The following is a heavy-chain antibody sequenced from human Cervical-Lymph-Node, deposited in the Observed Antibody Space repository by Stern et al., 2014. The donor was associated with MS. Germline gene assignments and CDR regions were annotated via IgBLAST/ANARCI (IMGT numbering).Heavy chain of an antibody. V-gene: IGHV3-30*18. Sequence: VQLVESGGGVVQPGRSLKLSCAASGFTFSSYGMHWVRQAPGKGLEWLAVMSYDENNKYYADSVKGRFTISRDNSRNTLYLQMNSLRPEDTAVYFCAKDQSSWTQLWLDPFDIWGQGTMVTVSS. CDR2: MSYDENNK. J-gene: IGHJ3*02. D-gene: IGHD5-18*01. CDR1: GFTFSSYG. CDR3: AKDQSSWTQLWLDPFDI.